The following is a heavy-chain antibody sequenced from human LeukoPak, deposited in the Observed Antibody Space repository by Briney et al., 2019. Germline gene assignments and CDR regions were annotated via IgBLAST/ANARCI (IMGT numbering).Heavy chain of an antibody. J-gene: IGHJ5*02. V-gene: IGHV4-39*07. Sequence: SETLSLTCTVSGGSISSSSYYWGWIRQPPGKGLEWIGSIYYSGSTYYNPSLKSRVTISVDTSKNQFSLKLSSVTAADTAVYYCARVGGSLNWFDPWGQGTLATVSS. CDR2: IYYSGST. CDR1: GGSISSSSYY. D-gene: IGHD1-26*01. CDR3: ARVGGSLNWFDP.